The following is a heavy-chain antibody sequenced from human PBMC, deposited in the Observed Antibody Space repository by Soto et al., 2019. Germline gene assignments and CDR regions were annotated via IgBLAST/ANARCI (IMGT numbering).Heavy chain of an antibody. CDR2: ISAYNGNT. CDR3: ARDHRIEAAGQYYYYYYYTDV. Sequence: ASVKVSCKASGYTFTSYGISSLRQAPGQGLEWMGWISAYNGNTNYAQKLQGRVTMTTDTSTSTAYMELRSLRSDDTAVYYCARDHRIEAAGQYYYYYYYTDVWGKGTTVTVSS. V-gene: IGHV1-18*01. J-gene: IGHJ6*03. D-gene: IGHD6-13*01. CDR1: GYTFTSYG.